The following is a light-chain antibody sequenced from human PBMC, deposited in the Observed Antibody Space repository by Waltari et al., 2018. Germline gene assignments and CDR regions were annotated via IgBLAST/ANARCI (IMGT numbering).Light chain of an antibody. J-gene: IGLJ2*01. CDR3: SSYTGTHVV. CDR1: SSDVGGFNS. CDR2: DVT. V-gene: IGLV2-14*01. Sequence: QSALTQPASVSGSPGPSITISCTGTSSDVGGFNSVSWYQLHPGKAPKLMIYDVTNRPSGVSNRFSGSKSGSTASLTISGLQAEDEADYYCSSYTGTHVVFGGGTKLTVL.